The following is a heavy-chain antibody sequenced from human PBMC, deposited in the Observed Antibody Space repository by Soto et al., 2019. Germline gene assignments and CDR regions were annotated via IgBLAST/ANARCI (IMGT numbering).Heavy chain of an antibody. J-gene: IGHJ6*02. D-gene: IGHD3-10*01. CDR3: ARAGFDTMVRGGWDYYGMDV. CDR2: INSDGSST. Sequence: EVQLVESGGGLVQPGGSLRLSCAASGFTFSSYWMHWVRQAPGKGLVWVSRINSDGSSTSYADSVKGRFTISRDNAKNTLYLQMNSLRAEDTAVYYCARAGFDTMVRGGWDYYGMDVWGQGTTVTVSS. V-gene: IGHV3-74*01. CDR1: GFTFSSYW.